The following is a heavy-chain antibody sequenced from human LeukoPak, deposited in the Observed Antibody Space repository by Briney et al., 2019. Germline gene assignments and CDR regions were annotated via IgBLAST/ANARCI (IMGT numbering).Heavy chain of an antibody. CDR1: GFTFSTYS. V-gene: IGHV3-48*01. D-gene: IGHD4/OR15-4a*01. CDR3: ARHRADGYDYGDYFDY. J-gene: IGHJ4*02. CDR2: TSSSGSTR. Sequence: GGSLRLSCAASGFTFSTYSMNWVRQAPGKGLEWVSSTSSSGSTRYYADSLKGRFTISRDNAKNSLFLQMNSLRAEDTAVYYCARHRADGYDYGDYFDYWGQGTLVTVSS.